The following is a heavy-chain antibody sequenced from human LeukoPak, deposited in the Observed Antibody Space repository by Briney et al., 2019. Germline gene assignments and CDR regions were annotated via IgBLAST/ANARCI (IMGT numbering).Heavy chain of an antibody. CDR1: GYTFTSYY. V-gene: IGHV1-46*01. CDR3: ARVNQGYSYGSGYYYYYMDV. Sequence: GASVKVSCKASGYTFTSYYMHWVRQAPGQGLEWMGIINPSGGSTSYAQKFQGRVTMTRDMSTSTVYMELSSLRSEDTAVYYCARVNQGYSYGSGYYYYYMDVWGKGTTVTVSS. D-gene: IGHD5-18*01. J-gene: IGHJ6*03. CDR2: INPSGGST.